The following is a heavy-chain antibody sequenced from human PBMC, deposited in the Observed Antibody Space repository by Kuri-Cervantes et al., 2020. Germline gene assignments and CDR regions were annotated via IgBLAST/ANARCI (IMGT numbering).Heavy chain of an antibody. CDR2: LYHSGST. J-gene: IGHJ6*03. CDR3: ARSRGDYDFWSGYNNYYYYMDV. D-gene: IGHD3-3*01. V-gene: IGHV4-38-2*01. Sequence: SETLSLTCAVSGYSINRGYSWAWIRQPPGKGLEWVGTLYHSGSTHYSPSLKSRLTITMDTSRNLFSLNVSSVTAADTARYYCARSRGDYDFWSGYNNYYYYMDVWGKGTTVTVSS. CDR1: GYSINRGYS.